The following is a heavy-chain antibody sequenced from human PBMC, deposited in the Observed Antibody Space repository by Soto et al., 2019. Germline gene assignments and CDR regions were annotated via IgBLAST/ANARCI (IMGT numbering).Heavy chain of an antibody. CDR1: GFTFSSYS. V-gene: IGHV3-48*02. CDR2: ISSSSSTI. CDR3: ARGLPYYYDSSGYVGFDY. J-gene: IGHJ4*02. Sequence: GGSLRLSCAASGFTFSSYSMNWVRQAPGKGLEWVSYISSSSSTIYYADSVKGRFTISRDNAKNSLYLQMNSLRDEDTAVYYCARGLPYYYDSSGYVGFDYWGQGTLVTVSS. D-gene: IGHD3-22*01.